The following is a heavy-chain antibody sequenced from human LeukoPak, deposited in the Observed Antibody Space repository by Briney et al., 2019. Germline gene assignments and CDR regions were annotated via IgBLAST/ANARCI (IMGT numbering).Heavy chain of an antibody. V-gene: IGHV3-30*18. CDR2: ISYDGSNK. J-gene: IGHJ5*02. CDR3: AKMGKTYYDFWSGYDWFDP. D-gene: IGHD3-3*01. Sequence: PGGSLRLSCAASGFIFSTYGMHWVRQAPGKGLEWVAVISYDGSNKYYADSVKGRFTISRDNSKNTLYLQMNSLRAEDTAVYYCAKMGKTYYDFWSGYDWFDPWGQGTLVTVSS. CDR1: GFIFSTYG.